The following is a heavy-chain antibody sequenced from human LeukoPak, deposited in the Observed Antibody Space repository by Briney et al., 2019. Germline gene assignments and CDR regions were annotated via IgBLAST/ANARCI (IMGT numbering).Heavy chain of an antibody. V-gene: IGHV3-21*04. CDR2: ISSTGIYI. D-gene: IGHD2/OR15-2a*01. Sequence: GGSLRLSCAASGFTFSSYSMNWVRQAPGKGLEWVSSISSTGIYIYYADSVKGRFTISRDNSKNTLHLQMNSLRAEDTAVYYCANHNIATFDYWGQGTLVTVSS. CDR1: GFTFSSYS. J-gene: IGHJ4*02. CDR3: ANHNIATFDY.